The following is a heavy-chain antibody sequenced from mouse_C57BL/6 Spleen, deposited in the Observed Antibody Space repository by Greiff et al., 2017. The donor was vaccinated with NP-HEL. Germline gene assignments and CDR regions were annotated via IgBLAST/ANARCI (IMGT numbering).Heavy chain of an antibody. CDR1: GYTFTDYY. D-gene: IGHD2-3*01. CDR2: INPYNGGT. V-gene: IGHV1-19*01. CDR3: AHGDGYYVFAY. Sequence: EVQLQQSGPVLVKPGASVKMSCKASGYTFTDYYMNWVKQSHGKSLEWIGVINPYNGGTSYNQKFKGKATLTVDKSSSTAYMELNSLTSEDSAVYYCAHGDGYYVFAYWGQGTLVTVSA. J-gene: IGHJ3*01.